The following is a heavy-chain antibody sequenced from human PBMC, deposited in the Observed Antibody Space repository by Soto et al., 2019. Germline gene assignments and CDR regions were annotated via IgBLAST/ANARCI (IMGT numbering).Heavy chain of an antibody. Sequence: SETLSLTCSVSGDSVSSGAYYWSWIRQPPGKGLEWIGYVYYSGSTSYNPSLETGVTISVDTSKNQFSLKLTSVTPADTAIYYCARVKRSASRLDPWGKGTLVPVDS. CDR2: VYYSGST. D-gene: IGHD3-3*01. CDR3: ARVKRSASRLDP. V-gene: IGHV4-61*08. J-gene: IGHJ5*02. CDR1: GDSVSSGAYY.